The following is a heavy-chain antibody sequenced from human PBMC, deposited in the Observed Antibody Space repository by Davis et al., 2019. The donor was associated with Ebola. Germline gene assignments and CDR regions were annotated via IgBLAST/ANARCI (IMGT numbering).Heavy chain of an antibody. CDR3: ARDRGHTDYGDYGYYYYGMDV. CDR2: ISWNSGSI. V-gene: IGHV3-9*01. CDR1: GFTFDDYA. J-gene: IGHJ6*02. Sequence: SLKISCAASGFTFDDYAMHWVRQAPGKGLEWVSGISWNSGSIGYADSVKGRFTISRDNAKNSLYLQMNSLRAEDTAVYYCARDRGHTDYGDYGYYYYGMDVWGQGTTVTVSS. D-gene: IGHD4-17*01.